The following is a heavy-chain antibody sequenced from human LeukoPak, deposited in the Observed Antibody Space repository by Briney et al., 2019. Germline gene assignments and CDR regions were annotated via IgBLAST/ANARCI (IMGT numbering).Heavy chain of an antibody. CDR3: ARGTEGPDTAMVDLFDY. CDR2: IYSSGSTSGST. V-gene: IGHV4-4*07. CDR1: GGSISSYY. D-gene: IGHD5-18*01. Sequence: KPSETLSLTCTVSGGSISSYYWSWIRQPAGKGLEWIGRIYSSGSTSGSTNYNPSLKSRVTMSLDTSKNQFSLKLSSVTAADTAVYYCARGTEGPDTAMVDLFDYWGQGTLVTVSS. J-gene: IGHJ4*02.